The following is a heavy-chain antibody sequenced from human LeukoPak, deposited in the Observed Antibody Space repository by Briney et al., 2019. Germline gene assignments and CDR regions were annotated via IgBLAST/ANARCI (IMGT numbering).Heavy chain of an antibody. CDR2: IRSGGSIT. CDR3: ARGRYCSSTSCPYYYYGMDV. V-gene: IGHV3-48*01. CDR1: GFTFSSYS. Sequence: GGSLRLSCAASGFTFSSYSMNWVRQAPGKGLEWVSYIRSGGSITRYADYVKGRFTISRDNAKNSLYLQTNSLRAEDTAVYYCARGRYCSSTSCPYYYYGMDVWGQGTTVTVSS. D-gene: IGHD2-2*01. J-gene: IGHJ6*02.